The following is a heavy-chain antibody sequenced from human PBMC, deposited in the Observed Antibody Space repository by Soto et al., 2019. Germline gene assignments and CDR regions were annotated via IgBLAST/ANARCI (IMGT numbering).Heavy chain of an antibody. CDR3: AREGSTIYYYYGMDV. CDR2: ISSSSSTI. Sequence: GGSLRLSCAASGFTFSSYSMNWVRQAPGKGLEWVSYISSSSSTIYYADSVKGRFTISRDNAKNSLYLQMNSLRDEDTAVYYCAREGSTIYYYYGMDVWGQGTTVTVSS. V-gene: IGHV3-48*02. J-gene: IGHJ6*02. CDR1: GFTFSSYS. D-gene: IGHD3-9*01.